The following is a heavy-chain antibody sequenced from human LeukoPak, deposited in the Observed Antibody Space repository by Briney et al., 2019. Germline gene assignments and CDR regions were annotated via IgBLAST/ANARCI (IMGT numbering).Heavy chain of an antibody. CDR3: ARDPYAYDILTGRL. J-gene: IGHJ4*02. Sequence: GGSLRLSCAASGFTFSSYWMSWVRQAPGKGLEWVANIKQDGSEKYYVDSVKGRFTISRDNAKNSLYLPMNSLRAEDTAVYYCARDPYAYDILTGRLWGQGTLVTVSS. CDR2: IKQDGSEK. D-gene: IGHD3-9*01. V-gene: IGHV3-7*01. CDR1: GFTFSSYW.